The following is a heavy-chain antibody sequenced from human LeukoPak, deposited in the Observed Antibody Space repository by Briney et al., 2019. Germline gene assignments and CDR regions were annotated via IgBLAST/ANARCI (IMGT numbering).Heavy chain of an antibody. CDR1: GYSFTSYW. D-gene: IGHD3-9*01. Sequence: GESLKISCKGSGYSFTSYWIGWVRQMPGKGLEWMGIIYPGDSDTRYSPSFQGQVTISADKSISTAYLQWSSLKASDTAMYYCARVTYADILTGYYTAPLYIAPFRWFDPWGQGTLVTVSS. CDR2: IYPGDSDT. J-gene: IGHJ5*02. V-gene: IGHV5-51*01. CDR3: ARVTYADILTGYYTAPLYIAPFRWFDP.